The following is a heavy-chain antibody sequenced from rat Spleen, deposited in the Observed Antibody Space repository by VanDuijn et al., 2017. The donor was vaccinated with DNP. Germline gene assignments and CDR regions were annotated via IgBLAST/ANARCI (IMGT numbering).Heavy chain of an antibody. CDR2: ITGGGGTT. D-gene: IGHD1-1*01. CDR1: GFTFSYYW. CDR3: ATQYYSDYFDY. Sequence: EVQLVESGGGLVQPGRSLKLSCVASGFTFSYYWMAWIRQVPGKGLEWIASITGGGGTTSYPDSVKGRFTISRDNAKSTLYLKMDSLRSEDTATYYCATQYYSDYFDYWGQGVMVTVSS. V-gene: IGHV5-31*01. J-gene: IGHJ2*01.